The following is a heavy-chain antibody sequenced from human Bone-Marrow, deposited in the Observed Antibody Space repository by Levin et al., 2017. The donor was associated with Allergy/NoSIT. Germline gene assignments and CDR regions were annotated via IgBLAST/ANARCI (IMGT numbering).Heavy chain of an antibody. CDR3: ARSGGEWKWFDP. CDR1: GGSISSYY. CDR2: IYDSGST. J-gene: IGHJ5*02. V-gene: IGHV4-59*01. D-gene: IGHD3-16*01. Sequence: SSETLSLTCTVSGGSISSYYWTWIRQSPGKGLEWIGYIYDSGSTNYNPSLKSRVTISVDTSKNQFSLKLSSVTAADTAMYYCARSGGEWKWFDPWGQGTLVTVSS.